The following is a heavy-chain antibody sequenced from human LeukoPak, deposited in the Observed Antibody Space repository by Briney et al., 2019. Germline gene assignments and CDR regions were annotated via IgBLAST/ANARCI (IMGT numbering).Heavy chain of an antibody. D-gene: IGHD3-22*01. CDR2: IRQDGDTK. CDR3: ARDRGWRSSGYLYYFDF. J-gene: IGHJ4*02. V-gene: IGHV3-7*01. Sequence: GGSLRLSCAASGFPFNAYWMTWVRQAPGKGLEWVANIRQDGDTKYYVDSVKGRFTISRDNAKNSLYLQMNSLRAEDTAVYYCARDRGWRSSGYLYYFDFWGQGTLVTVSS. CDR1: GFPFNAYW.